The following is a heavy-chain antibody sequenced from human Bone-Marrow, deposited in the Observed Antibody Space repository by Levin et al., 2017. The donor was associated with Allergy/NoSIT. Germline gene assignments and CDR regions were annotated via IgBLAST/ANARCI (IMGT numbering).Heavy chain of an antibody. Sequence: LSLTCVASGFPFSDYGMHWVRQTPGKGLEWVAFIWYDGSKNYYADSVKGRFIISRDNSKNTLYLQLSSLRAEDTALYHCARDSGYKWTSFDKIDFWGQGTLVTVSS. D-gene: IGHD1-20*01. CDR1: GFPFSDYG. CDR2: IWYDGSKN. CDR3: ARDSGYKWTSFDKIDF. V-gene: IGHV3-33*01. J-gene: IGHJ4*02.